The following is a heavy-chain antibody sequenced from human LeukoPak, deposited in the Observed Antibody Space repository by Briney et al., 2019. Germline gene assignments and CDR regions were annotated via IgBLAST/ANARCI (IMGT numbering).Heavy chain of an antibody. J-gene: IGHJ4*02. V-gene: IGHV5-51*01. CDR2: IN. CDR3: ARRASGRYVDY. D-gene: IGHD6-19*01. Sequence: GESLKISCKGSGDSFTSYWIGWVRQMPGKGLEWMGIINSPSFQGQVTISADKSISTAYLQWSSLKASDTAMYYCARRASGRYVDYWGQGTLVTVSS. CDR1: GDSFTSYW.